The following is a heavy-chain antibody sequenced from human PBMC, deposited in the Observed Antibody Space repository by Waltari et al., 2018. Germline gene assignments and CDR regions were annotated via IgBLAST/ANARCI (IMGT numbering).Heavy chain of an antibody. J-gene: IGHJ3*02. Sequence: QVQLVQSGAEVKKPGASVKVSCKASGYTFTGYYMHWVRQAPGQGLEWMGLINPDSGGTNHAQQVQGIVTKTRDKSISTAYMVLRRLRSDDTAVYYCAREELGAFDIWGQETMGTVAS. CDR3: AREELGAFDI. D-gene: IGHD1-7*01. V-gene: IGHV1-2*02. CDR1: GYTFTGYY. CDR2: INPDSGGT.